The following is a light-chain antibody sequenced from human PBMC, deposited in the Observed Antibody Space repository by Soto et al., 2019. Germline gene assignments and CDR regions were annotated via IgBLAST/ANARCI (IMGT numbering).Light chain of an antibody. CDR3: QQSNNYFT. CDR1: QGLNTN. Sequence: IQLTQSPSSLSASVGDRVTITCRASQGLNTNLAWYQQKPGKAPNLLIYGASTLQKGVPSRFSGNGSGTVFTLNISSLQPEDLATYYCQQSNNYFTFGPGTKVDIK. CDR2: GAS. J-gene: IGKJ3*01. V-gene: IGKV1-9*01.